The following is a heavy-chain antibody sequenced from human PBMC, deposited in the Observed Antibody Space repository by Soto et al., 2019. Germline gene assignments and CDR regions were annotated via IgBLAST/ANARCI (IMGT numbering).Heavy chain of an antibody. CDR2: ISYDGSNK. J-gene: IGHJ6*02. CDR3: ARDGEVTGDYGGDYYYGMDV. CDR1: GFTFSSYA. D-gene: IGHD4-17*01. V-gene: IGHV3-30-3*01. Sequence: GGSLRLSFAASGFTFSSYAMHWVRQAPGKGLEWVAVISYDGSNKYYADSVKGRFTITRDNSKNTLYLQMNSLRAEDTAVYYCARDGEVTGDYGGDYYYGMDVWGQGTTVTVSS.